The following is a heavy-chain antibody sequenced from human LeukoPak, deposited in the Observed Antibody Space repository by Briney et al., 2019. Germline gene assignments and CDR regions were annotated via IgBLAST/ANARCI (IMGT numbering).Heavy chain of an antibody. CDR2: INPNSGGT. CDR3: ARVYYDILTGYSHWFDP. J-gene: IGHJ5*02. V-gene: IGHV1-2*02. Sequence: ASVKVSCKASGYTFTGYYMHWVRQAPGQGLEWMRWINPNSGGTNYAQKFQGRVTMTRDTSISTAYMELSRLRSDDTAVYYCARVYYDILTGYSHWFDPWGQGTLVTVSS. D-gene: IGHD3-9*01. CDR1: GYTFTGYY.